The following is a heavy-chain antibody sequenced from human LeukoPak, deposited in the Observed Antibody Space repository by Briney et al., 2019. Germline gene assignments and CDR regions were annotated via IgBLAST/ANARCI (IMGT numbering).Heavy chain of an antibody. V-gene: IGHV4-59*01. CDR2: ISYDGTT. Sequence: SETLSLTCTVSGGSISSYYWTWIRQTPGTGLEWIGGISYDGTTTYHPSLISRVTISVDASKNQFSLNLSSVTAADTAVYYCARTSRHNYASGSKLTPWPADMDVWGQGTTVTVSS. CDR1: GGSISSYY. J-gene: IGHJ6*02. CDR3: ARTSRHNYASGSKLTPWPADMDV. D-gene: IGHD3-10*01.